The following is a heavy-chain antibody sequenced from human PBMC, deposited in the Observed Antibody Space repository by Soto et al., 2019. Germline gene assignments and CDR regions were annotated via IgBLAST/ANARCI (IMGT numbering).Heavy chain of an antibody. D-gene: IGHD1-26*01. CDR1: GGSVSSGSYY. CDR3: ARDVGATGGGY. J-gene: IGHJ4*02. V-gene: IGHV4-61*01. Sequence: QVQLQESGPGLVKPSETLSLTCTVSGGSVSSGSYYWSWIRQPPAKGLEWIGYIYYSGSTNYNPPLKSRVTISVDTSKNQFSLKLSSVTAADTAVYYCARDVGATGGGYWGQGTLVTVSS. CDR2: IYYSGST.